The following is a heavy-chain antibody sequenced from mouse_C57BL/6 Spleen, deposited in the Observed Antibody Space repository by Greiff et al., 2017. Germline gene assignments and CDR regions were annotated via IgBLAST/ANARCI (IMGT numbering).Heavy chain of an antibody. CDR3: TRGRGFARGYDEFAY. Sequence: EVKLMESGEGLVKPGGSLKLSCAASGFTFSSYAMSWVRQTPEKRLEWVAYISSGGDYIYYADTVKGRFTISRDNARNTLYLQMSSLKSEDTAMYYCTRGRGFARGYDEFAYWGQGTLVTVS. J-gene: IGHJ3*01. D-gene: IGHD2-2*01. CDR1: GFTFSSYA. CDR2: ISSGGDYI. V-gene: IGHV5-9-1*02.